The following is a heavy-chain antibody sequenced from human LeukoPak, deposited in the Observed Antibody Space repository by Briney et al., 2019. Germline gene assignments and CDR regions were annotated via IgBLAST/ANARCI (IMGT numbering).Heavy chain of an antibody. CDR2: IYYSGST. CDR3: ARQEADFWSGYGDY. J-gene: IGHJ4*02. D-gene: IGHD3-3*01. Sequence: PSETLSLTCTVSGGSISSSSYYWGWIRQPPGKGLEWIGSIYYSGSTYYNPSLKSRVTISVDTSKNQFSLKLSSVTAADTAVYYCARQEADFWSGYGDYWGQGTLVTVSS. V-gene: IGHV4-39*01. CDR1: GGSISSSSYY.